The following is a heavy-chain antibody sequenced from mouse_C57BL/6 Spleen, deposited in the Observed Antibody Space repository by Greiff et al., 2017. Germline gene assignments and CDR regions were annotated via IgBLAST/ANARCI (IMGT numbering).Heavy chain of an antibody. V-gene: IGHV2-3*01. J-gene: IGHJ1*03. CDR3: AKRGSLSLYWYFDV. D-gene: IGHD1-1*01. CDR1: GFSLTSYG. CDR2: IWGDGST. Sequence: VNVVESGPGLVAPSQSLSITCTVSGFSLTSYGVSWVRQPPGKGLEWLGVIWGDGSTNYHSALISRLSISKDNSKSQVFLKLNSLQTDDTATYYCAKRGSLSLYWYFDVWGTGTTVTVSS.